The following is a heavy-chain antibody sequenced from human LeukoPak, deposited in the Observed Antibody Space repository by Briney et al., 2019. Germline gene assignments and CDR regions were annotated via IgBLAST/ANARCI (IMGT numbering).Heavy chain of an antibody. D-gene: IGHD6-19*01. Sequence: SETLSLTCTVSGGXISGHYCSWIRQPPGRGLEWIGCIFYSGSTNYNPSLKSRVTIPVDTSKDQFSLNLSSVAAADTAVYYCARTRLSEYYFDYWGQGIPVTVSS. CDR3: ARTRLSEYYFDY. V-gene: IGHV4-59*11. CDR2: IFYSGST. J-gene: IGHJ4*02. CDR1: GGXISGHY.